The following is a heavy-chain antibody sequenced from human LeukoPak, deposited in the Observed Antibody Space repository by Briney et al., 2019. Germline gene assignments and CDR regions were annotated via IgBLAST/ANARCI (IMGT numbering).Heavy chain of an antibody. CDR3: ARGTQRYCSSTSCRRFDY. CDR1: GGSFSGYY. J-gene: IGHJ4*02. D-gene: IGHD2-2*01. V-gene: IGHV4-34*01. Sequence: SETLSLTCAVYGGSFSGYYWSWIRQPPGKGLEWIGEINHSGSTNYNPSLKSRVTISVDTSKNQFSLKLSSVTAADTAVYYCARGTQRYCSSTSCRRFDYWGQGTLVTVSP. CDR2: INHSGST.